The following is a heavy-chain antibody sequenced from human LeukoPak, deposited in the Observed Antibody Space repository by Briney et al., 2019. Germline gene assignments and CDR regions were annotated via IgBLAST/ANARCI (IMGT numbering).Heavy chain of an antibody. J-gene: IGHJ5*02. Sequence: GASVKVSCKASGGTFSSYAISWVRQAPGQGLEWMGGIIPIFGTANYAQKFQGRVTITADESTSTAYMELSSLRSEDTAVYYCARDQYDILTGYHHNWFDPWGQGTLVTVSS. D-gene: IGHD3-9*01. CDR1: GGTFSSYA. CDR3: ARDQYDILTGYHHNWFDP. V-gene: IGHV1-69*13. CDR2: IIPIFGTA.